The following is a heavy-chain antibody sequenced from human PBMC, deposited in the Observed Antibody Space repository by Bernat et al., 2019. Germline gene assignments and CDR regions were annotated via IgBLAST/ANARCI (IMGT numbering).Heavy chain of an antibody. D-gene: IGHD3-22*01. V-gene: IGHV3-33*01. Sequence: QVQWVESGGGVVQPGRSLRLSCEASGFTFSSYGMHWVRQGPGKGLEWVEVIWYDGRNKEYAGCVNGGVTITRDNSKNTLWLPMNSVRVEDTAVYYCSRNDRNGSPFDPWGQGTLVTVSS. CDR1: GFTFSSYG. CDR3: SRNDRNGSPFDP. CDR2: IWYDGRNK. J-gene: IGHJ5*02.